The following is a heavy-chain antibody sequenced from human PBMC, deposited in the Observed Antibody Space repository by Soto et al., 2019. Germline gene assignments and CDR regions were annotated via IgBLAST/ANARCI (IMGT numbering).Heavy chain of an antibody. D-gene: IGHD3-22*01. Sequence: GGSLRLSCAASGFTFSSYAMSWVRQAPGKGLEWVSAISGSGGSTYYADSVKGRFTISRDNSKNTLYLQMNSLRAADTAVYYCAKDRAGMIVVWHPGGYYYGMDVWGQGTTVTVSS. CDR3: AKDRAGMIVVWHPGGYYYGMDV. J-gene: IGHJ6*02. CDR2: ISGSGGST. CDR1: GFTFSSYA. V-gene: IGHV3-23*01.